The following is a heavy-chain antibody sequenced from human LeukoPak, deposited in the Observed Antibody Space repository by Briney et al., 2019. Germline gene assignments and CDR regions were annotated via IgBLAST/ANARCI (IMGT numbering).Heavy chain of an antibody. CDR1: GFAFSSYS. CDR3: ARVQAGKWDFDF. CDR2: IRSDSSII. Sequence: GGSLRLSCAASGFAFSSYSMNWVRQAPGKGLDWVSYIRSDSSIIHYTDSVKGRFTISRDNGKNSLYLQMNSLRAEDTAVYFCARVQAGKWDFDFWGQGTLVTGSS. D-gene: IGHD2-8*01. V-gene: IGHV3-48*01. J-gene: IGHJ4*02.